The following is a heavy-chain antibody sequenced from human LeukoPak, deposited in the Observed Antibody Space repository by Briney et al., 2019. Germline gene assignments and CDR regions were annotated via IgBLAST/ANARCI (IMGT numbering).Heavy chain of an antibody. Sequence: GGSLRLSCAASGFTFSSYGMHWVRQAPGKGLEWVAFIRYDGSNKYYADSVKGRFTISRDNSKNTLYLQMNSLRAEDTAVYYCAKDHAVGDIVVVPAAMRGHNWFDPWGQGTLVTVSS. CDR2: IRYDGSNK. J-gene: IGHJ5*02. D-gene: IGHD2-2*01. CDR1: GFTFSSYG. V-gene: IGHV3-30*02. CDR3: AKDHAVGDIVVVPAAMRGHNWFDP.